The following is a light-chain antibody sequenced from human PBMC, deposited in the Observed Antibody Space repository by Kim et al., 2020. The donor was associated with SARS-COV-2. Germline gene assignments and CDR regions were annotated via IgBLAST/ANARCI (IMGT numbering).Light chain of an antibody. V-gene: IGLV2-14*03. Sequence: QSTTLSCTVSGSGVGGYIYVYWYQQHPGNAPKRMIYDVSNRPSGVSNRFSGSKSGNTASLTISGLQAEDEADYYCSSYTSSSALVVFGGGTQLTVL. CDR1: GSGVGGYIY. J-gene: IGLJ2*01. CDR3: SSYTSSSALVV. CDR2: DVS.